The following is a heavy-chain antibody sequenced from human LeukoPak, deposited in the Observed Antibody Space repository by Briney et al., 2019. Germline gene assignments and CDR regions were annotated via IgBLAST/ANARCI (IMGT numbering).Heavy chain of an antibody. V-gene: IGHV3-33*01. Sequence: GGSLRLSCAASGFTFSSYGMHWVRQAPGKGLEWVAVLWYDGSNKYHGDSVKGRFTISRDNSKNTLYLQMNSLRAEDTAVYYCARERTPTVAALDYWGQGTLVTVSS. D-gene: IGHD2-15*01. CDR2: LWYDGSNK. CDR3: ARERTPTVAALDY. J-gene: IGHJ4*02. CDR1: GFTFSSYG.